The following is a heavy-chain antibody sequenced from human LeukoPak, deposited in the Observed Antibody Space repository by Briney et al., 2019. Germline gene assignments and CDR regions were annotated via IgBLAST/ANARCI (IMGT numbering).Heavy chain of an antibody. CDR1: GFTFDDYG. J-gene: IGHJ6*04. V-gene: IGHV3-20*04. CDR2: INWNGDSR. D-gene: IGHD3-10*02. CDR3: AELGITMIGGV. Sequence: GGSLRLSCAASGFTFDDYGMTWVRQAPGKGLEWVSDINWNGDSRGYAHSVRGRFTIYRDNSKNSLYLQMNSLRAEDTAVYYCAELGITMIGGVWGKGTTVTISS.